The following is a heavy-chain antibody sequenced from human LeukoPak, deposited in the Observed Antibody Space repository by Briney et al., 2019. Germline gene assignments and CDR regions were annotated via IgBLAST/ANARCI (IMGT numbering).Heavy chain of an antibody. CDR3: ARGRPYSSSWYDY. Sequence: ASVKFSCKASGYTFTGYYMHWVRQAPGQGLEWMGWINPNSGGTNYAQKFQGRVTMTGDTSISTAYMELSRLRSDDTAVYYCARGRPYSSSWYDYWGQGTLVTVSS. D-gene: IGHD6-13*01. CDR1: GYTFTGYY. V-gene: IGHV1-2*02. J-gene: IGHJ4*02. CDR2: INPNSGGT.